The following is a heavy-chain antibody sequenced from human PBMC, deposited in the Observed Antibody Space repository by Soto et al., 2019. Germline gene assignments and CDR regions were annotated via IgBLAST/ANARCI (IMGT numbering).Heavy chain of an antibody. V-gene: IGHV4-59*08. CDR3: ARLPSGDFIDL. Sequence: LSLTCTVSGGSISSYYWSWIRQPPGKGLEWIGYIYYSGSTNYNPSLKSRVTISVDTSKNQFSLRLSSVTAADTALYYCARLPSGDFIDLWGQGTLVTVSS. J-gene: IGHJ5*02. CDR1: GGSISSYY. CDR2: IYYSGST. D-gene: IGHD2-21*02.